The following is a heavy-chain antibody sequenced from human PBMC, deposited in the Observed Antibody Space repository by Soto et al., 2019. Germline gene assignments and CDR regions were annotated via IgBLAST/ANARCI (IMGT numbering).Heavy chain of an antibody. D-gene: IGHD2-15*01. CDR3: APCTGGSCYYYGMDI. CDR1: GYTFSAYY. Sequence: QVQLEQSGAEVKKPGASVKVSCEGSGYTFSAYYIHWVRQAPGRGLEWMGWINPRRGGTNFAQKFQGRVTMTRDTSISTAYMELTRLMSNDTAVYDCAPCTGGSCYYYGMDIWGQGTTVTVSS. CDR2: INPRRGGT. J-gene: IGHJ6*02. V-gene: IGHV1-2*02.